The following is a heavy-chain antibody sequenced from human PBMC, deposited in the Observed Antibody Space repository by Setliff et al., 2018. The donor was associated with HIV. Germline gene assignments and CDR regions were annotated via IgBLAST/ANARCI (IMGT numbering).Heavy chain of an antibody. Sequence: PSETLSLTCTVSGGSISNHYWGWIRQPPGKGLEFIGNIHYSGSTDYNPSIKSRVTMSVDMSKNQLSLKVTSVTAADTAVYYCGRFQAWQLVRGYYYYLAVWGRGATVTVSS. CDR1: GGSISNHY. V-gene: IGHV4-59*11. D-gene: IGHD6-6*01. CDR3: GRFQAWQLVRGYYYYLAV. J-gene: IGHJ6*03. CDR2: IHYSGST.